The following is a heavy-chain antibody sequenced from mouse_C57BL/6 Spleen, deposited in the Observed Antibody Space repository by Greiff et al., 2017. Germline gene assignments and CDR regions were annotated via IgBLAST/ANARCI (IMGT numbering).Heavy chain of an antibody. CDR3: ARYYYWYFDV. CDR1: GFTFSDYG. J-gene: IGHJ1*03. CDR2: ISSGSSTI. Sequence: EVKVVESEGGLVKPGGSLKLSCAASGFTFSDYGMHWVRQAPEKGLEWVAYISSGSSTIYYADTVKGRFTISRDNAKNTLFLQMTSLRSEDTAMYYCARYYYWYFDVWGTGTTVTVSS. D-gene: IGHD1-1*01. V-gene: IGHV5-17*01.